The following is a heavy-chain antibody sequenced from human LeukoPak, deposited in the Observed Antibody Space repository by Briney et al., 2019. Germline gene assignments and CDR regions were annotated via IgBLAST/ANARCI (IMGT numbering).Heavy chain of an antibody. CDR1: GYSFTTYW. D-gene: IGHD5-18*01. V-gene: IGHV5-51*01. CDR2: IY. Sequence: GESLKISCKGSGYSFTTYWIGWVRQMPGKGLEWMGIIYSPSFQGQVTISADKSISTAYLQWSSLKASGTAMYYCARRRDERGYKDIFDIWGQGTMVTVSS. J-gene: IGHJ3*02. CDR3: ARRRDERGYKDIFDI.